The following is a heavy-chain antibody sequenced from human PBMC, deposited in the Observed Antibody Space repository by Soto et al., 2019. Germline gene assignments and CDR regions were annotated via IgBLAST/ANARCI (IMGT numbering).Heavy chain of an antibody. V-gene: IGHV2-5*02. D-gene: IGHD6-19*01. CDR3: AHRCAGYTSGWDMGVFDC. J-gene: IGHJ4*02. Sequence: QITLKESGPTLVKPTQTLTLTCTFSGFSLSTSGVGVGWIRQPPGKALEWLALIYCDDDKRYSPSLKSRLTNTKDTSRHHVVLSMHKVDPVDTATYCCAHRCAGYTSGWDMGVFDCWGQGNLVTRSS. CDR1: GFSLSTSGVG. CDR2: IYCDDDK.